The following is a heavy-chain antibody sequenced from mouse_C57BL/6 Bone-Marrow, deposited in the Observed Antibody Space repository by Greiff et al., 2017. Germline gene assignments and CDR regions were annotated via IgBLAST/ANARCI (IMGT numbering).Heavy chain of an antibody. Sequence: QVQLKQPGAELVKPGASVKLSCKASGYTFTSYWMHWVKQRPGRGLEWIGRIDPNSGGTKYNEKFKSKATLTVDKPSSTAYMQLSSLTSEVSAVYYCAREERGNCFCYAMDYWGQGTSVTVSS. CDR3: AREERGNCFCYAMDY. D-gene: IGHD2-1*01. V-gene: IGHV1-72*01. J-gene: IGHJ4*01. CDR1: GYTFTSYW. CDR2: IDPNSGGT.